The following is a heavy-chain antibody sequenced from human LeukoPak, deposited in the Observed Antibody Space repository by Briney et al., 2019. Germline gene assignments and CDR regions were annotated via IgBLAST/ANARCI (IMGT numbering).Heavy chain of an antibody. J-gene: IGHJ4*02. CDR2: INPNSGDT. D-gene: IGHD5-24*01. CDR3: ARDPSSRGNFDY. V-gene: IGHV1-2*02. CDR1: GYTFSGYY. Sequence: ASVKVSCKASGYTFSGYYMHWVRQAPGQGLEWMGWINPNSGDTNYAQKFHGRVTMTRDMSINTAYVELGRLRSDDTAVYYCARDPSSRGNFDYWGQGTLVTVSS.